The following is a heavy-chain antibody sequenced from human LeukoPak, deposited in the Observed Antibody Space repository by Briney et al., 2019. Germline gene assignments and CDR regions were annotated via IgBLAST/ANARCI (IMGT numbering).Heavy chain of an antibody. Sequence: GASVKVSCKASGYTFTSYGISWVRQAPGQGLEWMGWISAYNGNTNYAQKLQGRVTMTTDTSTSTAYMELRSLRSDDTAVYYCARDPPAYCSSTSCYYYGMDVWGQGTTVTVSS. CDR3: ARDPPAYCSSTSCYYYGMDV. V-gene: IGHV1-18*01. CDR2: ISAYNGNT. J-gene: IGHJ6*02. D-gene: IGHD2-2*01. CDR1: GYTFTSYG.